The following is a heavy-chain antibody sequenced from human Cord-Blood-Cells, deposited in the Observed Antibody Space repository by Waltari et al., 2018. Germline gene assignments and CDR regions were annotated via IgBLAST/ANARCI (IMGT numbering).Heavy chain of an antibody. CDR1: GYTFTSYG. CDR2: ISAYNGNT. CDR3: ARGPAVVPAASHAFDI. J-gene: IGHJ3*02. D-gene: IGHD2-2*01. V-gene: IGHV1-18*01. Sequence: QVQLVQSGAEVKKPGASVKVSCKASGYTFTSYGISWVRQAPGQGLEWMGWISAYNGNTNYAQKLQGRVTMTTDTSTSTAYMGLRSLRSDDTAVDYCARGPAVVPAASHAFDIWGQGTMVTVSS.